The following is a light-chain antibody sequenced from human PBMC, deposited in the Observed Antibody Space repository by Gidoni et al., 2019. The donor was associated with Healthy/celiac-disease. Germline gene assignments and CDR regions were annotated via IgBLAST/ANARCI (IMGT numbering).Light chain of an antibody. V-gene: IGLV7-46*01. CDR1: AEPVTSTHY. CDR3: LLSHGAARV. Sequence: QAVVTQAPSLTVSPGGTVTLTCGSSAEPVTSTHYPYWFQQKPGQAPRTLIYDTNNKHSWTPARFSGSLLGGKAALTLSGAQPEDEADYYCLLSHGAARVFGGGTKLTVL. CDR2: DTN. J-gene: IGLJ3*02.